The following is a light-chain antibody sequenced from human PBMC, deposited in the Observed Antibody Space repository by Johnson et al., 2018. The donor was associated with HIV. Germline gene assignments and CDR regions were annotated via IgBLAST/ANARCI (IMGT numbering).Light chain of an antibody. CDR3: GTWDSSLSAFV. CDR2: ENN. V-gene: IGLV1-51*02. J-gene: IGLJ1*01. Sequence: QSVLTQPPSVSASPGQRVTISCSGSSSNIGNNYVSWYQQLPGTAPKLLIYENNKRPSVIPDRFSGSKSGTSATLGITGLQTGDEADYYFGTWDSSLSAFVIGTGTKITV. CDR1: SSNIGNNY.